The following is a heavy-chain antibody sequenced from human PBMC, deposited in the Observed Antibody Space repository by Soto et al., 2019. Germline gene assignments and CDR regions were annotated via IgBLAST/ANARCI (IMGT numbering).Heavy chain of an antibody. CDR2: MHYSGNT. Sequence: QPQLQESGPGLVKPSETLSLTCTVSGGSIISDHYYWAWIRQPPGKGLEWIGNMHYSGNTYQNPSVKRRVTIFVDTSKNQFSLHLSSVTAADTAVYYCARHGGNKFDYWGQGTLVTVSS. CDR3: ARHGGNKFDY. J-gene: IGHJ4*02. D-gene: IGHD3-16*01. CDR1: GGSIISDHYY. V-gene: IGHV4-39*01.